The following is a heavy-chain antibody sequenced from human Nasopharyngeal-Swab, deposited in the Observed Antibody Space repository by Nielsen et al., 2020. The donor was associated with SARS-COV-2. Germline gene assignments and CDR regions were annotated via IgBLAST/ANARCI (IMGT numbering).Heavy chain of an antibody. J-gene: IGHJ4*02. V-gene: IGHV3-30*04. Sequence: GESLKISCVGSGLSFSRYAMHWVRQAPGKGLECAALISYDGSNIQYADSVRGRFTISRDNPKNTLYLQMNSLTTDDTAVYYCARDEVQQGTTTVGYLDYWGQGTLVTVSP. D-gene: IGHD4-23*01. CDR2: ISYDGSNI. CDR1: GLSFSRYA. CDR3: ARDEVQQGTTTVGYLDY.